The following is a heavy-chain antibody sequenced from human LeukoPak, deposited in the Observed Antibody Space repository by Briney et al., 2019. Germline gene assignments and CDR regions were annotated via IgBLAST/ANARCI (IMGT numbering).Heavy chain of an antibody. V-gene: IGHV3-53*01. CDR2: IYSGGST. CDR3: ARDRGGCSSGLCAPDAFDI. D-gene: IGHD3-22*01. J-gene: IGHJ3*02. CDR1: GFTVSSNY. Sequence: GGSLRLSCAASGFTVSSNYMSWVRQAPGKGLEWVSVIYSGGSTYYADSVKGRFTISRDNSKNTLYLQMNSLRAEDTAVYYCARDRGGCSSGLCAPDAFDIWGQGTMVTVSS.